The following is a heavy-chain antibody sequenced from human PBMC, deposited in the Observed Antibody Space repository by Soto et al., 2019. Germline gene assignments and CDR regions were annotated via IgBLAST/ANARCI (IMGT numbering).Heavy chain of an antibody. J-gene: IGHJ4*02. Sequence: VQPGGSLRVSCAASGFTFSNYAVTWVRQAPGTGLEWVSTLSASGGTTYYADSVKGRFTIYRDHSKNTLYLQINSLRAEDTAVYYCARSGSTAVANYFDYWGQGTLVTVSS. D-gene: IGHD4-17*01. CDR2: LSASGGTT. CDR3: ARSGSTAVANYFDY. V-gene: IGHV3-23*01. CDR1: GFTFSNYA.